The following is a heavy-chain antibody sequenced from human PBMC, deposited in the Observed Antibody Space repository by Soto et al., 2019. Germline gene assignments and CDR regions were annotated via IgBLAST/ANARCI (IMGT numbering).Heavy chain of an antibody. CDR2: IYYSGST. Sequence: SETLSLTCTVSGGSISSGGYYWSWIRQHPGKGLEWIGYIYYSGSTYYNPSLKSRVTISVDTSKNQFSLKLSSVTAADTAVYYCASTLAARPSWSGYYYYYGMDVWGQGTTVTVS. CDR1: GGSISSGGYY. D-gene: IGHD6-6*01. J-gene: IGHJ6*02. CDR3: ASTLAARPSWSGYYYYYGMDV. V-gene: IGHV4-31*03.